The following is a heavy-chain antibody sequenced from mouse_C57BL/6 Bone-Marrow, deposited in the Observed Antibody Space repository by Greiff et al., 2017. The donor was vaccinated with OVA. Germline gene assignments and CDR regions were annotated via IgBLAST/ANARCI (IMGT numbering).Heavy chain of an antibody. J-gene: IGHJ2*01. D-gene: IGHD1-1*01. CDR2: IYPRSGNP. Sequence: VMLVESGAELARPGASVKLSCKASGYTFTSYGISWVKQSPGQGLEWIGEIYPRSGNPNYTEKFKGKATLTADKSSSTAYMELRSLTSEDSAVYFCARWGYYYGRSFDYWGQGTTLTVSS. CDR3: ARWGYYYGRSFDY. V-gene: IGHV1-81*01. CDR1: GYTFTSYG.